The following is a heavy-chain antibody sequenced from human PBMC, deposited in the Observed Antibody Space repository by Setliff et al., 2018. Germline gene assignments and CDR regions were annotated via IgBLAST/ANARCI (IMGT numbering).Heavy chain of an antibody. Sequence: GGSLRLSCSASGFTFNTYTMHWVRQAPGKGLEWISSIVGNGVYTNYADSVKGRSTISRDNAKKSLSLQMNSLRAEDTAVYYCARDNNYYDRSGYYSGHDVWGQGILVTVSS. CDR1: GFTFNTYT. J-gene: IGHJ4*03. CDR3: ARDNNYYDRSGYYSGHDV. CDR2: IVGNGVYT. D-gene: IGHD3-22*01. V-gene: IGHV3-21*04.